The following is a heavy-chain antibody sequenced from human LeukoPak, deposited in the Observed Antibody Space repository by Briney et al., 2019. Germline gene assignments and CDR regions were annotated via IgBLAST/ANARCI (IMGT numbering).Heavy chain of an antibody. D-gene: IGHD6-13*01. J-gene: IGHJ4*02. Sequence: PSETLSLTCAVYGGSFSGYYWSWIRQPPGKGLEWIGEINHSGSTNYNPSLKSRVTISVDTSKNQFSLKLSSVTAADTAVYYCARRRSSSWSNFDHWGQGTLVTVSS. V-gene: IGHV4-34*01. CDR1: GGSFSGYY. CDR3: ARRRSSSWSNFDH. CDR2: INHSGST.